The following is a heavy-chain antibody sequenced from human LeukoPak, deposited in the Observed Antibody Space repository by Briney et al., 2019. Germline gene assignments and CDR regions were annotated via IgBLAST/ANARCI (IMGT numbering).Heavy chain of an antibody. CDR2: ISGNNDNP. CDR1: GYTFSNFG. D-gene: IGHD2-2*01. V-gene: IGHV1-18*01. Sequence: ASVKVSCKATGYTFSNFGISWVRQAPGQGLEWMGWISGNNDNPNYGQKFQGRFTVTTDSSTSTAYMELRDLRSDDTAVYYCARDGASTDDYWGQGTLVTVSS. J-gene: IGHJ4*02. CDR3: ARDGASTDDY.